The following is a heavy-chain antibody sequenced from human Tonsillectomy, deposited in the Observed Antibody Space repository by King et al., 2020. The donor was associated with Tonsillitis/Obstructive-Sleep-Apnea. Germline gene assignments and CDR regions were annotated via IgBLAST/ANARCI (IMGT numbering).Heavy chain of an antibody. J-gene: IGHJ3*02. CDR3: AKDSKYCGGGCYTLGGFDI. D-gene: IGHD2-21*01. V-gene: IGHV3-43*02. Sequence: QLVQSGGGVVQPGGSLRLSCAASGFTFDDSAMHWVRQAPGKGLEWVSLISGDGGSTYYADSVKGRFTISRDNSKNSLYLQMNSLRTEDTALYYCAKDSKYCGGGCYTLGGFDIWGHGTLVTVSA. CDR1: GFTFDDSA. CDR2: ISGDGGST.